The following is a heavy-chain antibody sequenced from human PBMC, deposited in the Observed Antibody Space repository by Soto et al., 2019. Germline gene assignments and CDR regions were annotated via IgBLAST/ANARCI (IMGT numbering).Heavy chain of an antibody. CDR3: ATAMGLIVGATTAAFDI. D-gene: IGHD1-26*01. Sequence: ASVKVSCKVSGYTLTELSMHWVRQAPGKGLEWMGGFDPEDGETIYAQKFQGRVTMTEDTSTDTAYMELSSLRSEDTAVYYCATAMGLIVGATTAAFDIWGQGTMVTVSS. V-gene: IGHV1-24*01. J-gene: IGHJ3*02. CDR2: FDPEDGET. CDR1: GYTLTELS.